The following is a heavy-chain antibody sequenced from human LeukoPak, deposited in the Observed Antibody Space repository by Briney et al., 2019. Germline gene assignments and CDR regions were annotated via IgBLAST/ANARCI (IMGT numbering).Heavy chain of an antibody. J-gene: IGHJ4*02. CDR2: INQDGSKK. CDR1: GFTFSTYW. V-gene: IGHV3-7*01. Sequence: GGSLRLSCAASGFTFSTYWMTWVRQAPGKGLGWVANINQDGSKKYYVDSVKGRFTISRDNAKNSLYLQMNSPRAEDTAVYYCARDAPPCDFWGQGTLVTVSS. CDR3: ARDAPPCDF.